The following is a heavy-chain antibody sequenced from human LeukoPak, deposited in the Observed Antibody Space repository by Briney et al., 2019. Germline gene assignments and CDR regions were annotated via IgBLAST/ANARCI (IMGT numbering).Heavy chain of an antibody. Sequence: GRSLRLSCAASGFTFDDYAMHWVRQAPGKGLEWVSGISWNSGSMGYADSVKGRFTISRDNAKNSLYLQMNSLRAEDTALYYCAKDGSGYYSFDYWGQGTLVTVSS. V-gene: IGHV3-9*01. CDR3: AKDGSGYYSFDY. J-gene: IGHJ4*02. D-gene: IGHD3-3*01. CDR1: GFTFDDYA. CDR2: ISWNSGSM.